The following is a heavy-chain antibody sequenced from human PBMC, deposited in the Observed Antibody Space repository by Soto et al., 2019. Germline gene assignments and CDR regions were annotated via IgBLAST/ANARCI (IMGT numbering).Heavy chain of an antibody. Sequence: EVQLVESGGGFVQPGGSLRLSCAASGFTFSSYWIHWVRQAPGKGLVWVSRINSDGGTTNYADSLKGRFTISSDNAKNTLFLQMNSLRAEDTAVYYCARGQSGSYSFDFWGQGTLVTVSS. J-gene: IGHJ4*02. D-gene: IGHD3-10*01. V-gene: IGHV3-74*01. CDR2: INSDGGTT. CDR1: GFTFSSYW. CDR3: ARGQSGSYSFDF.